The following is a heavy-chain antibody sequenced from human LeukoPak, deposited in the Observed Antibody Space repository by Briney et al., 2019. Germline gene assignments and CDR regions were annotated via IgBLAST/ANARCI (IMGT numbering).Heavy chain of an antibody. Sequence: SETLSLTCTVSGGSISSGGYYWSWIRQHPGKGLEWIGYIYYSGSTYYNPSLKSRVTISVDTSKNQFSLKLSSVTAADTAVYYCARARITMIVVVNELGYWGQGTLVTVSS. CDR2: IYYSGST. CDR3: ARARITMIVVVNELGY. V-gene: IGHV4-31*03. J-gene: IGHJ4*02. CDR1: GGSISSGGYY. D-gene: IGHD3-22*01.